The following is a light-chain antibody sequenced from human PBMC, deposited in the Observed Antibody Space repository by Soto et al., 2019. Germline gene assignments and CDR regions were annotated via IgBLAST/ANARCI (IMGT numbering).Light chain of an antibody. CDR1: QSVNYN. J-gene: IGKJ5*01. CDR3: QQYGGSPLIT. Sequence: EIVLTQSPATLSVSPGERATLSCRASQSVNYNLAWYQQKPGQAPRLLIYGASRRATGIPDRFSGSGSGTDFSLTISRLEPEDCAVYYCQQYGGSPLITFGQGTRLEIK. V-gene: IGKV3-20*01. CDR2: GAS.